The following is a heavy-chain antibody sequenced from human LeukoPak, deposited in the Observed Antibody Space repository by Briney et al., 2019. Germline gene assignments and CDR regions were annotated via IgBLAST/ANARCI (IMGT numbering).Heavy chain of an antibody. CDR2: ISSSGNYI. D-gene: IGHD5-12*01. CDR1: RFTFSDYS. CDR3: ARAVGYSGFSDY. V-gene: IGHV3-21*01. Sequence: GGSLRLSCAASRFTFSDYSMNWVRQAPGKGLEWVSSISSSGNYIYYADSMKGRFTISRDNAKNSLYLQMNSLRAEDTAVYYCARAVGYSGFSDYWGQGTLVTVSS. J-gene: IGHJ4*02.